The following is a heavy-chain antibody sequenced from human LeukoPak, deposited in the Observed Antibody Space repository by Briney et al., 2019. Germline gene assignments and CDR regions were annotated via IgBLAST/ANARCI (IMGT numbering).Heavy chain of an antibody. Sequence: GGSLRLSCAASRFTLEDYAMSWVRHTPEKGLEWVAGINWSGGTTGYADSVKGRFTVSRGNAKNSLSLEMNSLSVEDTALYHCARGVSASAPSGVDAFDLWGQGSVVTVSS. J-gene: IGHJ3*01. CDR3: ARGVSASAPSGVDAFDL. CDR2: INWSGGTT. D-gene: IGHD2-15*01. V-gene: IGHV3-20*01. CDR1: RFTLEDYA.